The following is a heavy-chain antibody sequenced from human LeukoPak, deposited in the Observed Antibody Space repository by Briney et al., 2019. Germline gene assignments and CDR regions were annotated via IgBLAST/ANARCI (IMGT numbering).Heavy chain of an antibody. D-gene: IGHD2-2*02. Sequence: ASVTVSCTSSGYTFTGYYIYWVRQAPGQGLEWMGWINPNSGGTNYAQKFQGRVAMTRDTSVNTAYMELSRLRSDDTAVYYCARVDSEYCSSTSCYKWFDPWGQGTLVTVSS. V-gene: IGHV1-2*02. CDR3: ARVDSEYCSSTSCYKWFDP. CDR2: INPNSGGT. J-gene: IGHJ5*02. CDR1: GYTFTGYY.